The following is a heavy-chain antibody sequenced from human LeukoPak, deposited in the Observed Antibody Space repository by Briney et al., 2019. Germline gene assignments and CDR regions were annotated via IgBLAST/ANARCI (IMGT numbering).Heavy chain of an antibody. V-gene: IGHV3-30*18. CDR3: VKGSGTNDYGMDT. Sequence: GGSLRLSCAASGFTFNRCGMHWVRQAPGKGLEWVAVIVYDGSHQYYTDSVEGRFTISRDNSKNTVFLQMDSLRAEDTGVYYCVKGSGTNDYGMDTWGQGTTVTVPS. CDR2: IVYDGSHQ. CDR1: GFTFNRCG. D-gene: IGHD3-10*01. J-gene: IGHJ6*02.